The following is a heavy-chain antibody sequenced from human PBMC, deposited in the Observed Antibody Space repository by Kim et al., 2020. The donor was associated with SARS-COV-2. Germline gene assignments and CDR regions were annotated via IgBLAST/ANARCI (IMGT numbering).Heavy chain of an antibody. CDR3: ARDGYYGSGSPSWFDP. CDR2: INPSGGST. CDR1: GYTFTSYY. Sequence: ASVKVSCKASGYTFTSYYMHWVRQAPGQGLEWMGIINPSGGSTSYAQKFQGRVTMTRDTSTSTVYMELSSLRSEDTAVYYCARDGYYGSGSPSWFDPWGQGTLVTVSS. J-gene: IGHJ5*02. D-gene: IGHD3-10*01. V-gene: IGHV1-46*01.